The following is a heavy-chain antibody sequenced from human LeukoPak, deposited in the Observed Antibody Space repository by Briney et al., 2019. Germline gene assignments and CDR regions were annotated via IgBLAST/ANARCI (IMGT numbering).Heavy chain of an antibody. CDR1: GASISSSY. D-gene: IGHD3-16*02. J-gene: IGHJ6*03. V-gene: IGHV4-4*07. CDR2: IYPSGTT. CDR3: ARDSPRDNIVYYYYMDV. Sequence: SETLSLTCTVSGASISSSYWSWIRQPAGKGLEWIGRIYPSGTTNYNPFFASRVTISLDKSKNLFTLTLTSVTAADTAMYYCARDSPRDNIVYYYYMDVWGNGTTVTVSS.